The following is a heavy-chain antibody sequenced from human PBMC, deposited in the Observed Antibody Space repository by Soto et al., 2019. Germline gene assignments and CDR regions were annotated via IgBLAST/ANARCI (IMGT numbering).Heavy chain of an antibody. CDR2: ISSSGSRI. J-gene: IGHJ6*02. V-gene: IGHV3-11*01. CDR1: GFTFSDYY. Sequence: PGGSLRLSCAASGFTFSDYYMSWIRQAPGKGLEWVSYISSSGSRIYYADSVKGRFTISRDNAKNTLYMQMNSLRAEDTAVYYCAKQQGPGTPYYYAMDVWGQGTTVTVSS. CDR3: AKQQGPGTPYYYAMDV. D-gene: IGHD1-1*01.